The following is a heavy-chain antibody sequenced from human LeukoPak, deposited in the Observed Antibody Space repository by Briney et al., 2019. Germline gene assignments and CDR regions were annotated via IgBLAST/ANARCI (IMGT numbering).Heavy chain of an antibody. V-gene: IGHV3-74*01. Sequence: GSLRLPCAAPGFSFSSYWMPWVRPAPGKGLVWVSRINSDGSSTSYADSVKGRFTISRDNAKNTLYLQMNSLRAEDTAVYYCARGRGPYYFDYWGQGTLVTVSS. CDR1: GFSFSSYW. J-gene: IGHJ4*02. D-gene: IGHD3-10*01. CDR3: ARGRGPYYFDY. CDR2: INSDGSST.